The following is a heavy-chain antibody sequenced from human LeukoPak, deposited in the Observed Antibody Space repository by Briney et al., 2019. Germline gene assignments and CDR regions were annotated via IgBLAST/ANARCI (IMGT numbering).Heavy chain of an antibody. CDR1: GFTFSNYW. D-gene: IGHD5-18*01. Sequence: PGGSLRLSCAASGFTFSNYWMSWVRQAPGKGLEWVANIKYYGSEKYYADSVKGRFTISRDNAKNSLYLQMNSLRAEDTAVYYCARGFRRGYSYGYNFDYWGQGTLVTVSS. CDR2: IKYYGSEK. J-gene: IGHJ4*02. CDR3: ARGFRRGYSYGYNFDY. V-gene: IGHV3-7*01.